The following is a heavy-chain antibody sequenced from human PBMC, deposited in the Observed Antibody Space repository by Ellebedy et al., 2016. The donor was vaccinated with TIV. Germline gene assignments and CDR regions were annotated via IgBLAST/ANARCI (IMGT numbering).Heavy chain of an antibody. D-gene: IGHD2-2*01. CDR2: MNPNRGNT. V-gene: IGHV1-8*01. Sequence: AASVKVSCKASGYTFTSYDINWVRQATGQGLAWMGWMNPNRGNTGYAQKFQGRVTMTRNTAISTAYMELSSLRAEDTAVYYCARLCTSCYVSAYYGMDVWGQGTTVTVSS. J-gene: IGHJ6*02. CDR3: ARLCTSCYVSAYYGMDV. CDR1: GYTFTSYD.